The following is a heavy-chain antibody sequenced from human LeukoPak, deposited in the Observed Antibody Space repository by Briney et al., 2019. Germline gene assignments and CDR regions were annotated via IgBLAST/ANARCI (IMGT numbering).Heavy chain of an antibody. D-gene: IGHD3-16*01. V-gene: IGHV4-4*02. Sequence: PSGTLSLTCAVSGGSISSSNWWSWVRQPPGKGLEWIGEIYHSGSTNYNPSLKSRVTISVDTSKKQFSLKLSSVTAADTAVYYCARHGVGEFDYWGQGTLVTVSS. CDR3: ARHGVGEFDY. CDR1: GGSISSSNW. CDR2: IYHSGST. J-gene: IGHJ4*02.